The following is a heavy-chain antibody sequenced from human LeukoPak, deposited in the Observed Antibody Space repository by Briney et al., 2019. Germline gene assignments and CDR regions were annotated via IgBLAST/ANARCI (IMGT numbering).Heavy chain of an antibody. V-gene: IGHV1-2*02. CDR3: ARVRSGIVVVPAAMREDGMDV. D-gene: IGHD2-2*01. CDR1: GYTFTGHY. J-gene: IGHJ6*02. Sequence: GASVKVSCEASGYTFTGHYMHWVRQAPGQGLEWMGWINPNSGGTNYAQKFQGRVIMTRDTSISTAYMELSRLRSDDTAVYYCARVRSGIVVVPAAMREDGMDVWGQGTTVTVSS. CDR2: INPNSGGT.